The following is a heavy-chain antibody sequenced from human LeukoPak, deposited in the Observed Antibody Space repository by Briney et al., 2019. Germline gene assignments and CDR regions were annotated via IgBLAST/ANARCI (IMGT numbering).Heavy chain of an antibody. Sequence: SETVSLTCTVSGGPKYILYWIWMRQPPGKGLQWIGYIYYSGSTNYNPSLRSRVTISVDTAKNQFSLKLSSVTAADTAVYYCARGGSTYQEYCSNGGGQGTLVTVSS. J-gene: IGHJ4*02. V-gene: IGHV4-59*11. CDR3: ARGGSTYQEYCSNG. CDR1: GGPKYILY. CDR2: IYYSGST. D-gene: IGHD2-2*01.